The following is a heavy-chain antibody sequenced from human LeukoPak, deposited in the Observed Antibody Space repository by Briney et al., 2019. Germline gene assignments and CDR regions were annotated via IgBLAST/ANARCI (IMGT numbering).Heavy chain of an antibody. D-gene: IGHD3-16*01. Sequence: GGSLRLSCAASGFTFSSYWMHWVRQAPGKGLVWVSRINYDETTTTYADSVKGRFTISRDNAKNTLYLQMNSLRAEDTAVYYCVRSHHGGFDYWGQGTLVTVSS. CDR1: GFTFSSYW. CDR2: INYDETTT. CDR3: VRSHHGGFDY. J-gene: IGHJ4*02. V-gene: IGHV3-74*01.